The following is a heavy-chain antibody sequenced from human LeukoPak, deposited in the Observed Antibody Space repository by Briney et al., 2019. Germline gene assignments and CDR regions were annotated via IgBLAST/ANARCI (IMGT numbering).Heavy chain of an antibody. Sequence: PGGSLRLSCAASGFIFSSYAMSWVRQAPGKGLEWVSAISGSGGSTYYADSVRGRFTISRENSKNTLYLQVNSLRAEDTAVYFCAKDLRVTINYYFAYWGQGTLATVSS. J-gene: IGHJ4*02. V-gene: IGHV3-23*01. CDR2: ISGSGGST. CDR3: AKDLRVTINYYFAY. D-gene: IGHD2-21*02. CDR1: GFIFSSYA.